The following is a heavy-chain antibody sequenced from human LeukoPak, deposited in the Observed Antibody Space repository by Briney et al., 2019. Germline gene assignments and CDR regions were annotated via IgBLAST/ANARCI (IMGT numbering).Heavy chain of an antibody. J-gene: IGHJ4*02. Sequence: ASVKVSCKVSGYTLTELSMHWVRQAPGKGLEWMGGFDPEDGETIYAQKFQGRVTMTEDTSTDTAYIELSRLRSDDTAMYYCARDPHPYSGEYYFDYWGQGILVTVSS. D-gene: IGHD1-26*01. CDR2: FDPEDGET. V-gene: IGHV1-24*01. CDR1: GYTLTELS. CDR3: ARDPHPYSGEYYFDY.